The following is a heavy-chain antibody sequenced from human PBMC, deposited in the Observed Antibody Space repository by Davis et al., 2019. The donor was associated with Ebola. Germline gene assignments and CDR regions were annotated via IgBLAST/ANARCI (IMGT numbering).Heavy chain of an antibody. CDR1: GGSIISSSSY. CDR2: IYYSGIT. J-gene: IGHJ6*02. CDR3: ARDPRGYSYGYGNYYYYGMDV. Sequence: MPSETLSLTCTVSGGSIISSSSYWGWIRQPPRKGLEWIGSIYYSGITYYNPSLKSRVTISVDTSKNQFSLKLSSVTAADTAVYYCARDPRGYSYGYGNYYYYGMDVWGQGTTVTVSS. D-gene: IGHD5-18*01. V-gene: IGHV4-39*07.